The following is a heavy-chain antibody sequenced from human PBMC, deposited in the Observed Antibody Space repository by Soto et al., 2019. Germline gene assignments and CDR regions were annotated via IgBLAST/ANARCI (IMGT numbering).Heavy chain of an antibody. D-gene: IGHD2-15*01. Sequence: SVKATCNSSVYTSTFYYMHLGRPAPGQGLEWTGWINPKIGGTSYAYKFHGRFTMPWDTSMSTAYMALTRLISDYTAVYYFKRDLAKGGGHTVFDYWGRGTLVTVSS. J-gene: IGHJ4*02. CDR1: VYTSTFYY. V-gene: IGHV1-2*07. CDR3: KRDLAKGGGHTVFDY. CDR2: INPKIGGT.